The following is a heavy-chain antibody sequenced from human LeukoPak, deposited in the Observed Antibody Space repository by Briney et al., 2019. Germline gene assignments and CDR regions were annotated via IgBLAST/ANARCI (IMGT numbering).Heavy chain of an antibody. J-gene: IGHJ6*03. CDR1: GYSISSGYY. CDR2: ISYSGST. Sequence: PSETPSLTCAVSGYSISSGYYWGWIRQPPGKGLEWLGSISYSGSTYYNPSLKSRVTISVDTPKNQFSLKLTSVTAADTAVYHCARQYCARCYHYYHYYMDVWGKGTTVTVSS. V-gene: IGHV4-38-2*01. D-gene: IGHD2-21*01. CDR3: ARQYCARCYHYYHYYMDV.